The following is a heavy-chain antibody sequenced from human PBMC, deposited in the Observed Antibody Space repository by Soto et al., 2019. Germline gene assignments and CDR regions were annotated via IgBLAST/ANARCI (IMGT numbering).Heavy chain of an antibody. V-gene: IGHV4-59*01. Sequence: LETLSLTCSVSGSSISPYYWTWLRQAPGKGLEWIGYLFYRGTATYNPALRSRVTISLDTSKKQVSLRLSSVTAADTAVYYCAREKDRILGGYAFGYWGPGTTVTV. CDR2: LFYRGTA. CDR3: AREKDRILGGYAFGY. D-gene: IGHD1-26*01. J-gene: IGHJ3*01. CDR1: GSSISPYY.